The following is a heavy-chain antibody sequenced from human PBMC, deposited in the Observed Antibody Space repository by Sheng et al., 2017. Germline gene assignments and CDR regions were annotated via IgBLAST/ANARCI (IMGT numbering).Heavy chain of an antibody. CDR3: AREPETKSSSGWNEAFDI. CDR1: GFTFNTYI. V-gene: IGHV3-21*01. D-gene: IGHD6-19*01. CDR2: ISTGSIYI. J-gene: IGHJ3*02. Sequence: EVQLVESGGGLVKPGGSLRLSCVASGFTFNTYIMNWVRQAPGKGLEWVSSISTGSIYIYYSDSVRGRFTVSRDNAKNSLYLQMNSLRAEDTAVYYCAREPETKSSSGWNEAFDIWGQGTMVTVSS.